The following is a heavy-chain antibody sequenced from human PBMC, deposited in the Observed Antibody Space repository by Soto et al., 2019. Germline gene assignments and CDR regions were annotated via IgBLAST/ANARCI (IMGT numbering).Heavy chain of an antibody. D-gene: IGHD1-26*01. CDR1: GFTFNAHW. CDR2: IYFDGITT. J-gene: IGHJ4*02. CDR3: ARGGAMGVDY. V-gene: IGHV3-74*01. Sequence: GGSLRISCTSSGFTFNAHWRHWVRQAPGKGLVWVSRIYFDGITTNYADSVKGRLTVSRDNAKNTVYLHVNTLRDEDTAVYYCARGGAMGVDYWGQGTLVNVSS.